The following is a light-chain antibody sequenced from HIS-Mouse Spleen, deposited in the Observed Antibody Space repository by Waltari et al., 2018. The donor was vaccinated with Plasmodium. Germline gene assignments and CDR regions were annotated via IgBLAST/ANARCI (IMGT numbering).Light chain of an antibody. Sequence: QPVLTQPPSSSASPGESARLTCTLPSDINVGSSNIYWYQQTPGSPPRYLLYYYSDADKGQGSVAPSSFSGARDASANTGILLSVGLQSEDDAYYYCMIWPSNASGVFGGGTKLSVL. V-gene: IGLV5-37*01. CDR3: MIWPSNASGV. CDR1: SDINVGSSN. J-gene: IGLJ3*02. CDR2: YYSDADK.